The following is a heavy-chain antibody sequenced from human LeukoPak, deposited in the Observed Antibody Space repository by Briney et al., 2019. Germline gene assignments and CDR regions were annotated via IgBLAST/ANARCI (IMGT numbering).Heavy chain of an antibody. D-gene: IGHD2-2*01. J-gene: IGHJ4*02. V-gene: IGHV4-61*02. CDR3: ARQGYAGKAEGY. CDR1: GGSISSSNFY. Sequence: PSETLSLTCNVSGGSISSSNFYWRWIRQTAGKGLEWIGRIHSSGTTEYNASLRSRVTISGDTSKNQFSLSLTSVTAADTAIYYCARQGYAGKAEGYWGQGILVTVSS. CDR2: IHSSGTT.